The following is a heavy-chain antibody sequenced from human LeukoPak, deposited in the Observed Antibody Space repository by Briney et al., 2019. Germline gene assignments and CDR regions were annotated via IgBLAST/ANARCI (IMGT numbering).Heavy chain of an antibody. V-gene: IGHV3-30*18. J-gene: IGHJ4*02. D-gene: IGHD6-13*01. Sequence: GGSLRLSCAASGFTFSSYGMHWVRQAPGKGLEWAAVISYDGSNKYYADSVKGRFTISRDNSKNTLYLQMNSLRAEDTAVYYCAKSYSSSWYNAYFDYWGQGTLVTVSS. CDR1: GFTFSSYG. CDR3: AKSYSSSWYNAYFDY. CDR2: ISYDGSNK.